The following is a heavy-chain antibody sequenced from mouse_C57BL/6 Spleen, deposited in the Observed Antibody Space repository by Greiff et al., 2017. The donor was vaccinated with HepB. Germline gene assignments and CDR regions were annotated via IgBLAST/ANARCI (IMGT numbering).Heavy chain of an antibody. V-gene: IGHV14-2*01. D-gene: IGHD1-1*01. J-gene: IGHJ4*01. Sequence: EVQLQQSGAELVKPGASVKLSCTASGFNIKDYYMHWVKQRTEQGLEWIGRIDPEDGDTKYAPKFQGKATITADTSSNTAYLQLSSLTSEDTAVYYCAITTVVAPYAMDYWGQGTSVTVSS. CDR2: IDPEDGDT. CDR3: AITTVVAPYAMDY. CDR1: GFNIKDYY.